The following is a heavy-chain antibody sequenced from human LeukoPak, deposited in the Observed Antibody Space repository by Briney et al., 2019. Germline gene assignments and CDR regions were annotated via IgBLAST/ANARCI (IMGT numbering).Heavy chain of an antibody. J-gene: IGHJ6*04. CDR2: ISGSGGST. CDR1: GFTFSNYD. CDR3: AKDIVVVPAAMVGYYYYYGMDV. Sequence: PGGSLRLSCAASGFTFSNYDMSWVRQAPGKGLEWVSAISGSGGSTYYADSVKGRFTISRDNSKNTLYLQMNSLRAEDTAVYYCAKDIVVVPAAMVGYYYYYGMDVWGKGTTVTVSS. D-gene: IGHD2-2*01. V-gene: IGHV3-23*01.